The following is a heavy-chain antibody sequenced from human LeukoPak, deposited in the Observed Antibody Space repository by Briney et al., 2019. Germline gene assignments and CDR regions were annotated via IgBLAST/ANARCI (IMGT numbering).Heavy chain of an antibody. Sequence: PGGSLRLSCAASGFTFSSYAMSWVRQAPGEGLEWVSAIRGSGDITYYADSVKGRFSISRDDSKNTLYLQMTSLTAEDTAVYYCARGWGSLDWFDPWGQGTLVTVSS. J-gene: IGHJ5*02. D-gene: IGHD1-1*01. V-gene: IGHV3-23*01. CDR1: GFTFSSYA. CDR2: IRGSGDIT. CDR3: ARGWGSLDWFDP.